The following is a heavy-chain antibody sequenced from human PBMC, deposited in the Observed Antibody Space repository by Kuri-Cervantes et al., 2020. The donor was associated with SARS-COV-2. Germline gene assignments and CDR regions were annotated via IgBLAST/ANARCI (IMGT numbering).Heavy chain of an antibody. CDR1: GGSISSYY. V-gene: IGHV4-39*07. CDR3: ARGRDYGSGSHISYDY. CDR2: IYYSGST. J-gene: IGHJ4*02. Sequence: ESLKISCTVSGGSISSYYWGWIRQPPGKGLKWIGSIYYSGSTYYNPSLKSRVTISVDTSKNQFSLKLSSVTAADTAVYYCARGRDYGSGSHISYDYWGQGTLVTVSS. D-gene: IGHD3-10*01.